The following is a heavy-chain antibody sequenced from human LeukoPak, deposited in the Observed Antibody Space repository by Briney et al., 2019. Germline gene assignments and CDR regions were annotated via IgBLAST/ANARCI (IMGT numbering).Heavy chain of an antibody. J-gene: IGHJ4*02. Sequence: GGSLRLSCEASGFTFSSYAMTWVRQVPGKGLGWVSSMIISGGSTYYADSVKGRFTISRDNSKNTLYLQMNSLRVEDTALYYCARETKIDYWGQGALVTVSS. V-gene: IGHV3-23*01. CDR3: ARETKIDY. D-gene: IGHD1-7*01. CDR2: MIISGGST. CDR1: GFTFSSYA.